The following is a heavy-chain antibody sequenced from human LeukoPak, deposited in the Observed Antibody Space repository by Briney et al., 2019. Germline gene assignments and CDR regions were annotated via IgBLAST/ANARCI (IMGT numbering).Heavy chain of an antibody. V-gene: IGHV3-30*02. CDR2: IRYDGSNK. J-gene: IGHJ5*02. Sequence: GGSLRLSCAASGFTFSSYGMHWVRQAPGKGLEWVAFIRYDGSNKYYADSVKGRFTISRDNSKNTLYLQMNSLRAEDTAVYYCARDLSVTTLGWLDPWGHGTLVIVSS. D-gene: IGHD4-17*01. CDR1: GFTFSSYG. CDR3: ARDLSVTTLGWLDP.